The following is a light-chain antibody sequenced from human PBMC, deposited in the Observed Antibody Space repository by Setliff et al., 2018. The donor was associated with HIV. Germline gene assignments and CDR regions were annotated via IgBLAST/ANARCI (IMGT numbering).Light chain of an antibody. CDR3: CSYAGSSTK. V-gene: IGLV2-23*01. Sequence: QSVLTQPASVSGSPGQSITISCTGTSSDVGSYDLVSWYQQHTGKAPKLMIYEGSKRPSGVSNRFSGSKSGNTASLTISGLQADDEADYYCCSYAGSSTKFGGGTKVTVL. J-gene: IGLJ2*01. CDR2: EGS. CDR1: SSDVGSYDL.